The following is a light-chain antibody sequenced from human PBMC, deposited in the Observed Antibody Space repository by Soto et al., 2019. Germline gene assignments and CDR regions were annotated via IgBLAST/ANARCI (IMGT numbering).Light chain of an antibody. CDR2: GAS. CDR1: QSVSSSY. J-gene: IGKJ4*01. CDR3: QQYGRSLLT. Sequence: EIVLTQSPGSLSLSPGERATLSCRASQSVSSSYLAWYLQKPGQAPRLLISGASTRATGVPDRFSGSGSGTDFTLTISRLEPEDFAVYYCQQYGRSLLTFGGGTKVDIK. V-gene: IGKV3-20*01.